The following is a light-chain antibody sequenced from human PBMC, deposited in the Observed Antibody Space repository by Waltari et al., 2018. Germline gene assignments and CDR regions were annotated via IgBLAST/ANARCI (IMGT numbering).Light chain of an antibody. V-gene: IGKV3-11*01. J-gene: IGKJ4*01. CDR2: EAS. Sequence: VLTQTPATLSLSPGDRATLSCRASQYIGDYLAWYQQKPGQAPRPLMSEASNRATGVPDSFSASGSGTDFTLTVSSLEPEDFAVYYCQNRRNWPLLTFGGGTKVEIK. CDR1: QYIGDY. CDR3: QNRRNWPLLT.